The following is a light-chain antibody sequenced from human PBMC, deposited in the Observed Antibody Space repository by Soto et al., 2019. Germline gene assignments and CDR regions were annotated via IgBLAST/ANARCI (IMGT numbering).Light chain of an antibody. Sequence: GDRVTLSCRASQYINTRLAWYQHRPGHSPRILIYQTSIRAAGIPARFSASGTGTDFTLTISDVQPEDFAVYYCHQRQSWPRTFCQGTKVHIK. CDR1: QYINTR. CDR3: HQRQSWPRT. J-gene: IGKJ1*01. V-gene: IGKV3-11*01. CDR2: QTS.